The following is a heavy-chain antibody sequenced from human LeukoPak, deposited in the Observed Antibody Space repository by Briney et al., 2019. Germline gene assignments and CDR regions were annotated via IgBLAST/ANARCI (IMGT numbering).Heavy chain of an antibody. V-gene: IGHV3-7*01. CDR1: GFTFSSYW. D-gene: IGHD1-14*01. J-gene: IGHJ4*02. CDR2: IKQDGSEK. Sequence: GGSLRLSCVASGFTFSSYWMSWVRQAPGKGLEWVANIKQDGSEKYYVDSVKGRFTISRDNAKNSLYLQMNSLRAEDTAVYYCARGRYTDYWGQGTLVTVSS. CDR3: ARGRYTDY.